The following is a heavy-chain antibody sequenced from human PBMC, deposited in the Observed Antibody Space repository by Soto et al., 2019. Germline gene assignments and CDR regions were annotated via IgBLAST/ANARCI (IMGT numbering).Heavy chain of an antibody. CDR1: GFTVSSNY. J-gene: IGHJ6*02. V-gene: IGHV3-53*01. CDR3: ARDRYSKSDYKYGMDV. Sequence: PGGSLRLSCAASGFTVSSNYVTWVRQAPGKGLEWVSVIYSDGTTYYADSVKGRFTISRDNSKNTLYLQMNSLRAEDTAVYYCARDRYSKSDYKYGMDVWGQGTTVTVSS. D-gene: IGHD6-13*01. CDR2: IYSDGTT.